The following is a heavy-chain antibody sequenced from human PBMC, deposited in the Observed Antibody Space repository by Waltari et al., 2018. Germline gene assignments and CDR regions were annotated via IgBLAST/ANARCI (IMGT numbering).Heavy chain of an antibody. CDR1: GFTFSNFG. CDR2: IQYSGKNK. D-gene: IGHD3-10*01. J-gene: IGHJ4*02. Sequence: QVQLVESGGGVVQPGGSLKLSCTASGFTFSNFGMHWVRQAPGKGLEWVAFIQYSGKNKYYLDSVKGRFTISRDNSQNTLYLQMDSLRPEDAAMYYCAKASDRRGFDYWGQATLVTVSS. CDR3: AKASDRRGFDY. V-gene: IGHV3-30*02.